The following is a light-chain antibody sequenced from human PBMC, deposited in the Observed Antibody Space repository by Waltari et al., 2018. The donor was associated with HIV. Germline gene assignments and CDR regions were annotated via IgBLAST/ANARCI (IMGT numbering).Light chain of an antibody. CDR3: QQYNNWPWA. Sequence: EIVMTQSPATLSVSPGERATLACRASQSVSSNLAWYQQKPGQAPRRLIYGASTRATGIPARFSGSGSGTEFTRTISSLQSEDFAVYYCQQYNNWPWAFGQGTKVEIK. V-gene: IGKV3-15*01. CDR1: QSVSSN. J-gene: IGKJ1*01. CDR2: GAS.